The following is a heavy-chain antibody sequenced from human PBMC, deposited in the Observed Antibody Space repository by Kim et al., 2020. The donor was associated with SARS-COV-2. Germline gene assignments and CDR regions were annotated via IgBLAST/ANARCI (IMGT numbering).Heavy chain of an antibody. D-gene: IGHD1-1*01. CDR3: GRAPTGTVDF. V-gene: IGHV3-11*05. CDR2: ISGSTTYS. J-gene: IGHJ4*02. Sequence: GGSLRLSCAASGFAFSEYYMTWIRQAPGKGLEWVSYISGSTTYSRYAASVKGRFTISRDNARNSLYLQMDSLTVYDTAVYYCGRAPTGTVDFWGQGTLVTVSS. CDR1: GFAFSEYY.